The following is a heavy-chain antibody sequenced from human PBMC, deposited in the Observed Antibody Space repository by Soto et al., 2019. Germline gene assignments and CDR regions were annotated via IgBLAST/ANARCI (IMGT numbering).Heavy chain of an antibody. D-gene: IGHD1-26*01. J-gene: IGHJ4*02. Sequence: SVKVSCKASGGTFRSYTISCVRQAPGQGLEWMGRIIPILGIANYAQKFQGRVTITADKSTSTAYMELSSLRSEDTAVYYCALCRELPVHDYWGQGTLVTVS. CDR1: GGTFRSYT. CDR3: ALCRELPVHDY. V-gene: IGHV1-69*02. CDR2: IIPILGIA.